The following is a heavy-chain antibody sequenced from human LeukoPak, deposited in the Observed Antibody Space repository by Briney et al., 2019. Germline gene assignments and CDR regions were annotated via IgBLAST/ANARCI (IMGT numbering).Heavy chain of an antibody. V-gene: IGHV3-7*01. CDR1: GFTFSSYW. D-gene: IGHD2-15*01. J-gene: IGHJ4*02. CDR2: INQDGSVK. Sequence: GGSLRLSCEASGFTFSSYWMTWVRQAPGKGLEWVANINQDGSVKNYVDSVKGRFTISRDNAENSLSLQMNSLTAEDTALYYCARDAYCSGGSCYVYWGQRTLVTVSS. CDR3: ARDAYCSGGSCYVY.